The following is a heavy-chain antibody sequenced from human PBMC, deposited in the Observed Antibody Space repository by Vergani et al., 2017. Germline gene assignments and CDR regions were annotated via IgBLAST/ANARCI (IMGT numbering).Heavy chain of an antibody. D-gene: IGHD4-23*01. J-gene: IGHJ4*02. Sequence: EVQLVESGGGLVQPGGSLRLSCAASGFTFSSYDMHWVRQDTGKGLEWVSAIGTAGDTYYPGSVKGRFTISRENAKNSLYLQMNSLRAGDTAIYYCARAVSTTVGDPPGYWGQGTLVTVSS. CDR3: ARAVSTTVGDPPGY. CDR2: IGTAGDT. CDR1: GFTFSSYD. V-gene: IGHV3-13*01.